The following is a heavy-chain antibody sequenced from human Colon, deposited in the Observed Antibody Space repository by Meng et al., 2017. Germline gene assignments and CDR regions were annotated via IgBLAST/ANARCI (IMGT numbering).Heavy chain of an antibody. CDR2: IDHRGDP. J-gene: IGHJ4*02. D-gene: IGHD4-23*01. CDR1: GGSITTNSY. V-gene: IGHV4-4*02. CDR3: ARHGGYYQDY. Sequence: QVQLLESGPGLVKPSGTLSLTCAVSGGSITTNSYWSWVRQSPEKGLEWIGQIDHRGDPYYNPSLKSRVTMSVDRSKSQVSLQLTSVTAADTAVHYCARHGGYYQDYWGQGTLVTVSS.